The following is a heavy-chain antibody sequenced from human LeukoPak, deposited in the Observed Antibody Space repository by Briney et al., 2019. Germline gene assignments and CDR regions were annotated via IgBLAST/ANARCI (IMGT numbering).Heavy chain of an antibody. V-gene: IGHV3-23*01. CDR1: GFTFSSYG. CDR2: ISGSGGST. J-gene: IGHJ4*02. D-gene: IGHD6-13*01. Sequence: PGGSLRLSCAASGFTFSSYGMSWVRQAPGKGLEWVSAISGSGGSTYYADSVKGRFTISRDNSKNTLYLQMNSLRAEDTAVYYCAKDGGSSSWYRPSVPQYFDYWGQGTLVTVSS. CDR3: AKDGGSSSWYRPSVPQYFDY.